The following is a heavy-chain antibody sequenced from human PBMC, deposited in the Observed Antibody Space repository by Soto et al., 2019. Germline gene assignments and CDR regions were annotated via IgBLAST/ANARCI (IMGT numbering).Heavy chain of an antibody. V-gene: IGHV3-21*01. CDR1: GFTFSSYS. Sequence: GRSLRLPCAASGFTFSSYSMNLVRQAPGKGLEWVSSISSSSSYIYYADSVKGRFTISRDNAKNSLYLQMNSLRAEDTAVYYCATPQRIGNGNIWGQGTMVTVSS. D-gene: IGHD1-1*01. CDR3: ATPQRIGNGNI. J-gene: IGHJ3*02. CDR2: ISSSSSYI.